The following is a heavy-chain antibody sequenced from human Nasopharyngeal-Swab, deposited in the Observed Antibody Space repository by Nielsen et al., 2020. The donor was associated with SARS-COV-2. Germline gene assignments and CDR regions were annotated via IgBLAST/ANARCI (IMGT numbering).Heavy chain of an antibody. CDR3: ARLDGSAYYGMDV. V-gene: IGHV4-34*01. Sequence: SETLSLTCAVYGGSFSGYYWSWIRQPPGKGLEWIGEINHSGSTNYNPSPKSRVTISVDTSKNQFSLKLTPVTAADTAVYYCARLDGSAYYGMDVWGQGTTVTVSS. CDR1: GGSFSGYY. CDR2: INHSGST. D-gene: IGHD3-10*01. J-gene: IGHJ6*02.